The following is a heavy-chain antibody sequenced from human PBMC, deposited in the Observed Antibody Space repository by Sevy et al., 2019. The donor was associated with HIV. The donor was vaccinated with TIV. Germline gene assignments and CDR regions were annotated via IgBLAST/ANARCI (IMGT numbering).Heavy chain of an antibody. CDR1: GGSISSGGYS. J-gene: IGHJ6*02. CDR3: ARGAYGGNSYYYYYGMDV. D-gene: IGHD4-17*01. Sequence: SETLSLTCAVSGGSISSGGYSWSWIRQPPGKGLEWIGYIYHSGSTYYNPSLKSRVTISVDRSKNQFSLKLSSVTAADTAVYYCARGAYGGNSYYYYYGMDVWGQVTTVTVFS. CDR2: IYHSGST. V-gene: IGHV4-30-2*01.